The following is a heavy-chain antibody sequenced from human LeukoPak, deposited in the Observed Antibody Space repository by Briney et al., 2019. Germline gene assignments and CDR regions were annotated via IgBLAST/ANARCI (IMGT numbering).Heavy chain of an antibody. J-gene: IGHJ4*02. CDR2: INPSGGST. V-gene: IGHV1-46*01. Sequence: GASVKVSCKASGYTFTSYYMHWVRQAPGQGLEWMGIINPSGGSTSYAQKFQGRVTMTRNTSISTAYMELSSLRSEDTAVYYCARVPAAARRPIDYWGQGTLVTVSS. CDR1: GYTFTSYY. D-gene: IGHD6-13*01. CDR3: ARVPAAARRPIDY.